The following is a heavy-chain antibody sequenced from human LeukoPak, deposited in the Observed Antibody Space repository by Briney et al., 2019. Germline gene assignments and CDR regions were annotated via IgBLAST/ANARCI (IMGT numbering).Heavy chain of an antibody. CDR2: IYYSGST. V-gene: IGHV4-59*12. J-gene: IGHJ4*02. CDR3: ARALGYSSSTTTDY. Sequence: SETLSLTCTVSGGSISSYYWSWIRQPPGNGLEWIGYIYYSGSTNYNPSLKSRVTISVDTSKNQFSLKLSSVTAADTAVYYCARALGYSSSTTTDYWGQGTLVTVSS. D-gene: IGHD6-13*01. CDR1: GGSISSYY.